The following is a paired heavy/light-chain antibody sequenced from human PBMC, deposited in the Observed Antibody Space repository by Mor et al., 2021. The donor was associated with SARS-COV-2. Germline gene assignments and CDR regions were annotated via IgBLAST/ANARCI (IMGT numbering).Light chain of an antibody. V-gene: IGLV1-51*01. Sequence: QSVLTQPPSVSAAPGQKVTISCSGSSSNIANNYVSWYQQLPGTAPKLLIYDNNKRPSGIPDRFSGSKSGTLAILGITGLQTGDEADYYCGTWDSSLSAGGVFGGGTKLTVL. CDR3: GTWDSSLSAGGV. J-gene: IGLJ3*02. CDR2: DNN. CDR1: SSNIANNY.
Heavy chain of an antibody. J-gene: IGHJ3*02. CDR2: ISGTGGTT. CDR3: AKDSGAAGYNWNSGAFDI. V-gene: IGHV3-23*01. Sequence: EVQLLESGGGLIQPGGSLRISCAASGFTFSSYAMSWVRQAPGKGLEWVSGISGTGGTTYYADSVRGRFTISRDNSKNTLSLEMNSLRAEDTAIYYCAKDSGAAGYNWNSGAFDIWGQGTMVTVSS. CDR1: GFTFSSYA. D-gene: IGHD1-20*01.